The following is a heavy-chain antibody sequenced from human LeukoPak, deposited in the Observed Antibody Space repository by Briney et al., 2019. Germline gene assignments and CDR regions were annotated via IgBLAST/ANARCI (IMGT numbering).Heavy chain of an antibody. J-gene: IGHJ4*02. D-gene: IGHD1-14*01. CDR2: ISYDGSNK. V-gene: IGHV3-30*18. Sequence: GGSLRLSCAASGFTFSSYGMHWVRQAPGKGLEWVAVISYDGSNKYYADSVKGRFTISRDNSKNTLYLQMNSLRAEDTAVYYCAKATGYLLWGQGTLVTVSS. CDR1: GFTFSSYG. CDR3: AKATGYLL.